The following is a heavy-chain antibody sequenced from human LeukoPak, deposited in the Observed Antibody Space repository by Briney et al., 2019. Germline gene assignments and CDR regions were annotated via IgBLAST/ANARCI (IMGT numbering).Heavy chain of an antibody. CDR3: ASVSWSGYLEGDYYMDV. CDR2: IIPIFGTA. V-gene: IGHV1-69*13. Sequence: SVKVSCKASGGTFSSYAISWVRQAPGQGLEWMGGIIPIFGTANYAQKFQGRVTITADESTSTAYMELSRLRSDDTAVYYCASVSWSGYLEGDYYMDVWGKGTTVTVSS. D-gene: IGHD3-3*01. CDR1: GGTFSSYA. J-gene: IGHJ6*03.